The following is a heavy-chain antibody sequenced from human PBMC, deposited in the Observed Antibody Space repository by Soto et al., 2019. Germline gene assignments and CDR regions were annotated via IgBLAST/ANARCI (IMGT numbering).Heavy chain of an antibody. J-gene: IGHJ3*02. V-gene: IGHV3-21*02. CDR1: GFTFSSYS. D-gene: IGHD2-2*01. CDR2: ISITGNYI. Sequence: EVQLVESGGGLVKPGGSLRLSCAASGFTFSSYSLNWVRQAPGKGLEWVSSISITGNYIYYADSVKGRFTVSRDNAKNSLYLQMDSLRAEDTAVYFCARTAEYLAYDAFDIWGQGTLVTVSS. CDR3: ARTAEYLAYDAFDI.